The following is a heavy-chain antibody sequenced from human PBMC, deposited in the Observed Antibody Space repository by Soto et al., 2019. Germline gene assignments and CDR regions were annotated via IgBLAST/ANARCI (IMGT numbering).Heavy chain of an antibody. Sequence: ASVKVSCKASGYTFTGYYMHWVRQAPGQGLEWMGWINPNSGGTNYAQKFQGWVTMTRDTSISTAYMELSRLRSDDTAVYYCAREVTMVRGVIYGMDVWGQGTTVTVSS. D-gene: IGHD3-10*01. CDR2: INPNSGGT. CDR1: GYTFTGYY. CDR3: AREVTMVRGVIYGMDV. J-gene: IGHJ6*02. V-gene: IGHV1-2*04.